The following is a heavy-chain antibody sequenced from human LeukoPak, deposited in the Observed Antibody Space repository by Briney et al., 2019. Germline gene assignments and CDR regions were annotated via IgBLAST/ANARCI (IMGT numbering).Heavy chain of an antibody. V-gene: IGHV4-39*01. CDR2: IYFSGST. J-gene: IGHJ4*02. D-gene: IGHD3/OR15-3a*01. CDR3: ARQTGSGLFTLP. CDR1: GGSISSSSYY. Sequence: PSETLSLTCTVSGGSISSSSYYWGWLRQPPGKGLEWIGSIYFSGSTNYNLSLKSRVSISVDTSKNQFSLRLTSVTATDTAMYYCARQTGSGLFTLPGGQGTLVTVSS.